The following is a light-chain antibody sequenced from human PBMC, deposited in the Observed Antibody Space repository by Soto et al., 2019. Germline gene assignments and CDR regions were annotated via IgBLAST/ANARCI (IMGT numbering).Light chain of an antibody. V-gene: IGLV2-14*03. CDR2: DVT. Sequence: QPVLTQPASVSGSPGQSITISCTGSSSDVGAYNYVSWYQHHPGQAPKLMIYDVTTRPSGISNRFSGSKSGNTASLTISGLRAEDEADYYCSSYTTSSTKVFGGGTKLTVL. CDR3: SSYTTSSTKV. J-gene: IGLJ2*01. CDR1: SSDVGAYNY.